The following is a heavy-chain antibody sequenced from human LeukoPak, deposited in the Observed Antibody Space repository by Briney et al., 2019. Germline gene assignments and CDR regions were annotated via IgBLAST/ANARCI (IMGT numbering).Heavy chain of an antibody. CDR1: GDSVSSNSAA. CDR2: TYYRSKWYN. J-gene: IGHJ5*02. V-gene: IGHV6-1*01. Sequence: SQTLSLTCAISGDSVSSNSAAWNWIRQSPSRGLEWLGRTYYRSKWYNDYAVSVKSRITINPDTSKNQFSLQLNSVTPEDTAVYYCARAGIAVAGTGFFNWFDPWGQGTLVTVSS. CDR3: ARAGIAVAGTGFFNWFDP. D-gene: IGHD6-19*01.